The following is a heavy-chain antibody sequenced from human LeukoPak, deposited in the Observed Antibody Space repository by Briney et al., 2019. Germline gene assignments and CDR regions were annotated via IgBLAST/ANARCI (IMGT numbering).Heavy chain of an antibody. CDR1: GFTFSSYW. V-gene: IGHV3-7*01. D-gene: IGHD3-10*01. J-gene: IGHJ4*02. CDR2: IKKDGSET. Sequence: GGSLRLSCAASGFTFSSYWMSWVRQAPGKGLEWVASIKKDGSETYYVDSVKGRFTISRDNAKNSLYLQMNSLRADDTAVYYCARDPSAYGSPYDYWGQGTLVTVSP. CDR3: ARDPSAYGSPYDY.